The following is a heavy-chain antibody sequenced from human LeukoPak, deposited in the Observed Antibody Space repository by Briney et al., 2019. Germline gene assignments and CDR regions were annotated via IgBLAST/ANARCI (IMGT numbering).Heavy chain of an antibody. J-gene: IGHJ4*02. Sequence: SETLSLTCAVSGGSISSNNWWVWVRQSPEKGLEWIGEIYHDGSTNYNPSLKSRVTISMDKSKNQLSLKLNFVTAADTAVYYCARDRGGYTYSHDYWGQGTLVTVSS. D-gene: IGHD5-18*01. CDR2: IYHDGST. CDR1: GGSISSNNW. CDR3: ARDRGGYTYSHDY. V-gene: IGHV4-4*02.